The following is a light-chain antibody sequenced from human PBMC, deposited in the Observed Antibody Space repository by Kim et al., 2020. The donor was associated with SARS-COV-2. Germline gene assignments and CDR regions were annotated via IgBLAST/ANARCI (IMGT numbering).Light chain of an antibody. CDR3: QQYSSYSST. J-gene: IGKJ2*01. CDR1: QSIGSW. Sequence: DIQMTQSPSTLSASVGDRVTITCRASQSIGSWLAWYQQKPGKAPNLLIHKASSLESGVPSRFSGSGSGTEFTLTISSLQPDDFATYYCQQYSSYSSTFGQGTKLEI. CDR2: KAS. V-gene: IGKV1-5*03.